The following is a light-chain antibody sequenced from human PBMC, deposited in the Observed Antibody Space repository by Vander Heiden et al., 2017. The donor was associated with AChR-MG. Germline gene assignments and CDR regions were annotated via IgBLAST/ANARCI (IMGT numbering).Light chain of an antibody. CDR2: KAS. J-gene: IGKJ1*01. CDR3: QQNNSYSTGA. V-gene: IGKV1-5*03. Sequence: DIQMTQSPSTLSASVGDRFTITCRASQSISTWLAWYQQKPGKAPKLLIYKASSLESGVPSRFRASGYGTEFTLTISSRQPDDFAPYYCQQNNSYSTGAFGPRTKVEIK. CDR1: QSISTW.